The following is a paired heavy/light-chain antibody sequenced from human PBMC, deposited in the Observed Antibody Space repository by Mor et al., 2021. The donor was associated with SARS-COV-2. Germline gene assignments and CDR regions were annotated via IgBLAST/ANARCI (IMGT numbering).Light chain of an antibody. V-gene: IGLV2-14*03. J-gene: IGLJ3*02. CDR3: SSYTSSNSWV. Sequence: QSALTQPASVSGSPGQSITISCTGTSSDVGAYNYVSWYQQHPGKAPKLMIYDVTERPSGVSNRFSGSKSGNTASLTISGLQAEDEADYYCSSYTSSNSWVFGGGTRLTVL. CDR2: DVT. CDR1: SSDVGAYNY.
Heavy chain of an antibody. CDR2: INDNGGTT. V-gene: IGHV3-64D*08. D-gene: IGHD1-26*01. J-gene: IGHJ3*02. Sequence: EVQLVESGGGLVQPGGSLRLSCSASGFTFSDYAMHWVRQAPGKGLEYVSGINDNGGTTHYAESVKGRFTISRDNSKNTVYLQMSSLRVEDTAVYSCVKDRRGKYAFDIWGQGTMVTVSS. CDR1: GFTFSDYA. CDR3: VKDRRGKYAFDI.